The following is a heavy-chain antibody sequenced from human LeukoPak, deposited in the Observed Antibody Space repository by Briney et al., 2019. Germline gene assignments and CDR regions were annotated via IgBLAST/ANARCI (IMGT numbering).Heavy chain of an antibody. CDR2: IRYDGSNK. D-gene: IGHD2-15*01. CDR1: GFTFSSYG. J-gene: IGHJ4*02. Sequence: PGGSLRLSCAASGFTFSSYGMHWVRQAPGKGLEWVAFIRYDGSNKYYADSVKGRFTISRNNSKNTLYLQMNSLRAEDTAVYYCVLGLFDYWGQGTLVTVSS. V-gene: IGHV3-30*02. CDR3: VLGLFDY.